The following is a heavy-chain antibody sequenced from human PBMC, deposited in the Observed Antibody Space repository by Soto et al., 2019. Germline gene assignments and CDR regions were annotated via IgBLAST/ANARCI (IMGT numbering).Heavy chain of an antibody. V-gene: IGHV5-10-1*01. Sequence: PGESLKISCKGSGYSFTSYWISWVRQMPGKGLEWMGRIDPSDSYTNYSPSFQGHVTISADKSISTAYLQWSSLKASDTAMYYCARLGIVYYYDSSGYHRSYGMDVWGQGTTVTVSS. J-gene: IGHJ6*02. CDR2: IDPSDSYT. CDR1: GYSFTSYW. CDR3: ARLGIVYYYDSSGYHRSYGMDV. D-gene: IGHD3-22*01.